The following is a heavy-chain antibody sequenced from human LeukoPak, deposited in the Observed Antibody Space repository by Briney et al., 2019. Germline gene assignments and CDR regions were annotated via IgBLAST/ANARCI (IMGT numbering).Heavy chain of an antibody. Sequence: SETLSLTCAVYSGSFSGYYWSWIRQPSGKGLEWFGEINHSGSTNYNPSPKSRVTISVATSKNQFSLKLSSVTAADTAVYYCARGPYYYDSSGYYYSDYYFDYWGQGTLVTVSS. CDR3: ARGPYYYDSSGYYYSDYYFDY. CDR2: INHSGST. D-gene: IGHD3-22*01. CDR1: SGSFSGYY. V-gene: IGHV4-34*01. J-gene: IGHJ4*02.